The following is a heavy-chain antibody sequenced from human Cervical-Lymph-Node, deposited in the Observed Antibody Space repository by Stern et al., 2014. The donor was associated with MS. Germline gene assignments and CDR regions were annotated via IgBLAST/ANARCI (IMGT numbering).Heavy chain of an antibody. D-gene: IGHD3-22*01. CDR1: GFNFTSSA. Sequence: LVESGPEVKKTGTSVKVSCKASGFNFTSSAVQWVRQARGQMLEWIGWNDVGRGNTNYAQKFQERVTIPRDMSTSTAYMELSSLRSEDTAVYYCAAEPMYYSDSVGAFDIWGQGTMVTVSS. CDR2: NDVGRGNT. CDR3: AAEPMYYSDSVGAFDI. V-gene: IGHV1-58*01. J-gene: IGHJ3*02.